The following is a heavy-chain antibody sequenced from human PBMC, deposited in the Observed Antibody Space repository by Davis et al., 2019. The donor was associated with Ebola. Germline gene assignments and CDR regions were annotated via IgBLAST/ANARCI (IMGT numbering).Heavy chain of an antibody. Sequence: ASVKVSCKASGYTFTSYAMHWVRQAPGQRLEWMGRINAGNGNTKYSQKFQGRVTITRDTSASTAYMELSSLRSEDTAVYYCARVTVVTSIPDYWGQGTLVTVSS. CDR2: INAGNGNT. CDR3: ARVTVVTSIPDY. CDR1: GYTFTSYA. D-gene: IGHD4-23*01. J-gene: IGHJ4*02. V-gene: IGHV1-3*01.